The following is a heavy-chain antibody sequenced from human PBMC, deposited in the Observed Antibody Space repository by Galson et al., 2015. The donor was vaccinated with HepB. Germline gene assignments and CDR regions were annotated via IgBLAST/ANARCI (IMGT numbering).Heavy chain of an antibody. J-gene: IGHJ3*02. Sequence: VKVSCKVSGYTFTDYYMHWVQQAPGKGLEWMGLVDPEDGETIYAEKFQGRVTITADTSTDTAYMELSSLRSEDTAVYYCATDSRRAAARSWDAFDIWGQGTMVTVSS. CDR3: ATDSRRAAARSWDAFDI. V-gene: IGHV1-69-2*01. D-gene: IGHD6-13*01. CDR1: GYTFTDYY. CDR2: VDPEDGET.